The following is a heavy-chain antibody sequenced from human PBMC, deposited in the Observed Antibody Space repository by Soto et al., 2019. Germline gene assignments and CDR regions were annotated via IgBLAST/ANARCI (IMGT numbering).Heavy chain of an antibody. CDR2: INAGNGNT. D-gene: IGHD6-13*01. J-gene: IGHJ4*02. CDR1: GYTFTSYA. V-gene: IGHV1-3*01. Sequence: QVQLVQSGAEVKKPGASVKVSSKASGYTFTSYAMHWVRQAPGQRLEWMGWINAGNGNTKYSQKFQGRVTITRDTSASTASMELSSLRSEDTAVYYCARGNSSSWSEPLDYWGQGTLVTVSS. CDR3: ARGNSSSWSEPLDY.